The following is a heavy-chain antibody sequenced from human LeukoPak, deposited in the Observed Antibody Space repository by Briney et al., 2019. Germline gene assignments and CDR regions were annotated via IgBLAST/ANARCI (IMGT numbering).Heavy chain of an antibody. CDR3: ASSILAASDY. J-gene: IGHJ4*02. CDR1: GFTFRSYW. CDR2: INSDGSST. D-gene: IGHD3-9*01. V-gene: IGHV3-74*01. Sequence: GGSLRLSCAASGFTFRSYWMHWVRQAPGKGLVWVSRINSDGSSTNYADSVKGRFTISRDNAKNTLYLQMNSLRAEDTAAYYCASSILAASDYWGQGTLVTVSS.